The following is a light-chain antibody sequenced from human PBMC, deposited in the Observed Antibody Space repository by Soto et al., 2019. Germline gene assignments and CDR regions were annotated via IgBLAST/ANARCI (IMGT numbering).Light chain of an antibody. J-gene: IGKJ5*01. CDR3: QQYETLPIA. CDR2: DAS. Sequence: IQVTQSPSSLSASVGDRVTITCRARQNINSYLNWYQQIPGKAPKLLIFDASNLESGVPSRFSGSGSGTDFTFTISSLQPEDIATYYCQQYETLPIAFGQGTRLEIK. V-gene: IGKV1-33*01. CDR1: QNINSY.